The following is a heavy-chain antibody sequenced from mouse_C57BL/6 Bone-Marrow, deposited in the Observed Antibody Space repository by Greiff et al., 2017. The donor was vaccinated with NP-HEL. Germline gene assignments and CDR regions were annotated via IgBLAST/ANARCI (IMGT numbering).Heavy chain of an antibody. Sequence: QVQLQQSGAELARSGASVKLSCKASGYTFTSYGISWVKQRTGQGLEWIGEIYPRSGNTYYNEKFKGKATLTADKSSSTAYMELRSLTSEDSAVYFCARSNYGSFYAMDYWGQGTSVTVSS. J-gene: IGHJ4*01. CDR3: ARSNYGSFYAMDY. CDR1: GYTFTSYG. CDR2: IYPRSGNT. D-gene: IGHD1-1*01. V-gene: IGHV1-81*01.